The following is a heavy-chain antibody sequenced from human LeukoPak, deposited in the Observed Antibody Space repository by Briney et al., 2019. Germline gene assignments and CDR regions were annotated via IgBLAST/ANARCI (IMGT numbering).Heavy chain of an antibody. CDR3: ARDGPNYYDSSGAFDY. Sequence: GGSLRLSCAASGFTFSSYSMNWVRQAPGKGLEWVSSISSSSSYIYYADSVKGRFTISRDNAKNSLYLQMNSLRAEDTAVYYCARDGPNYYDSSGAFDYWGQETLVTVSS. J-gene: IGHJ4*02. CDR1: GFTFSSYS. D-gene: IGHD3-22*01. V-gene: IGHV3-21*01. CDR2: ISSSSSYI.